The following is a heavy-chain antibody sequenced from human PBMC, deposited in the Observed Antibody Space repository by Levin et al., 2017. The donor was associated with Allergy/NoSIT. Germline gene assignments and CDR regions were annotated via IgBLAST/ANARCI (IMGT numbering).Heavy chain of an antibody. Sequence: GESLKISCAASGFTFSNAWMNWVRQVPGKGLEWVGRVKSKTDDGTTAYTAPVKGRFTISRDDSKNTLYLQMNSLKAEDTAVYDCTTGPFDYWGQGTLVTVSS. CDR3: TTGPFDY. CDR2: VKSKTDDGTT. V-gene: IGHV3-15*07. CDR1: GFTFSNAW. J-gene: IGHJ4*02.